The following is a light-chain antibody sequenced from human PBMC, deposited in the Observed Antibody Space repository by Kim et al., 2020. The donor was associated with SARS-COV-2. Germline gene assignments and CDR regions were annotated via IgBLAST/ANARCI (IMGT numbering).Light chain of an antibody. CDR1: RSNIGRNH. J-gene: IGLJ2*01. Sequence: GRRVTISCPGGRSNIGRNHVNWYQLVPGTAPKPLIYYHDQRPAGVPDRFSGSKSGASASLAIRGLQSDDEADYYCAAWDDSLNAVLFGGGTKVTVL. CDR3: AAWDDSLNAVL. V-gene: IGLV1-44*01. CDR2: YHD.